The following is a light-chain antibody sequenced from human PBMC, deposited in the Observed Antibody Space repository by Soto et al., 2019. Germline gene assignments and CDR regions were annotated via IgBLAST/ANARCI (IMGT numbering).Light chain of an antibody. J-gene: IGKJ1*01. CDR2: K. CDR3: QQYHTYS. Sequence: DLQMPQSPSTLSASVGDRVIITCRTSKSISGWMAWYQQKPGKAPNLLIYKTLKTGVPSRFSGSGSGTEFTLIISRLQPDDFATYYCQQYHTYSFGQGTTVEIK. CDR1: KSISGW. V-gene: IGKV1-5*03.